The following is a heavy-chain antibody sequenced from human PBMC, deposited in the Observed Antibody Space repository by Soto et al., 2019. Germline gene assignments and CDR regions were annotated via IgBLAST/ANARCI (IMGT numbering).Heavy chain of an antibody. CDR1: GFTFSDYY. CDR3: ARAGYGDRALGMDV. D-gene: IGHD4-17*01. Sequence: GGSLRLSCAASGFTFSDYYMSWIRQAPGKGLEWVSYISSSSSYTNYADSVKGRFTISRDNAKNSLYLQMNSLRAEDTAVYYCARAGYGDRALGMDVWGQGTTVTVSS. J-gene: IGHJ6*02. V-gene: IGHV3-11*05. CDR2: ISSSSSYT.